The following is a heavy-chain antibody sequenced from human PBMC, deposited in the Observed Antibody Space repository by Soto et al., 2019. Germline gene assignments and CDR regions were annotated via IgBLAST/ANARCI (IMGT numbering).Heavy chain of an antibody. CDR3: AVYDSSGYRGYYFDY. CDR1: GGSISSSSYY. D-gene: IGHD3-22*01. J-gene: IGHJ4*02. V-gene: IGHV4-39*01. CDR2: IYYSGST. Sequence: SETLSLTCTVSGGSISSSSYYWGWIRQPPGKGLEWIGSIYYSGSTYYNPSLKSRVTISVDTSKNQFSLKLSSVTAADTAVYYCAVYDSSGYRGYYFDYWGQGTLVTVSS.